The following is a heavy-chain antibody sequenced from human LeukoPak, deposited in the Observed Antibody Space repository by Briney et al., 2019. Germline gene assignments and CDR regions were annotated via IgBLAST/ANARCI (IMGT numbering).Heavy chain of an antibody. D-gene: IGHD6-13*01. CDR3: ASSPAAGQFDY. V-gene: IGHV4-39*07. CDR2: IHYSGNT. J-gene: IGHJ4*02. CDR1: GGSTSSSNYY. Sequence: SETLSLTCTVSGGSTSSSNYYWGWIRQPPGKGLEWIGGIHYSGNTYYNPSLKSRVTISVDTSKNQFSLKLSSMTAADTAVYYCASSPAAGQFDYWGQGTLVTVSS.